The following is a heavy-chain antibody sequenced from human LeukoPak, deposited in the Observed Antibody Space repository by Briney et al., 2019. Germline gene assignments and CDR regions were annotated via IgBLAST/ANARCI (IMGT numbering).Heavy chain of an antibody. CDR3: ARVSFLEEYYYGSSGYIFDY. V-gene: IGHV4-30-4*01. J-gene: IGHJ4*02. CDR1: GGSISSGDYY. Sequence: SETLSLTCTVSGGSISSGDYYWSWIRQPPGKGLEWIGYIYYSGSTYYNPSLKSRVTISVDTSKNQFSLKLSSVTAADTAVYYCARVSFLEEYYYGSSGYIFDYWGQGTLVTVSS. CDR2: IYYSGST. D-gene: IGHD3-22*01.